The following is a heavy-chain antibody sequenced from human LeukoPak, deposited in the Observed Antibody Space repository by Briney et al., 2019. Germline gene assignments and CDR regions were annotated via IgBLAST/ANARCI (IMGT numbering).Heavy chain of an antibody. CDR2: ISGSDDGT. D-gene: IGHD5-24*01. CDR3: ASRMPTAWAADY. CDR1: GFTFSTYA. J-gene: IGHJ4*02. V-gene: IGHV3-23*01. Sequence: GGSLRLSCAASGFTFSTYAMSWVRQIPGKGLEWVSAISGSDDGTYYADSVKGRFTISRDNSRNTVYLQMNSLRAEDTAVYYCASRMPTAWAADYWGQGTLVTVSS.